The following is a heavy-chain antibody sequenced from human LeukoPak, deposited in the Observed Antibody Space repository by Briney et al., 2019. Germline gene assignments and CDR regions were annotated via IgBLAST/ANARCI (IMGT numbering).Heavy chain of an antibody. Sequence: SVKVSCKASGGTFSSYAISWVRQAPGQGLEWMGGIIPIFGTANYAQKFQGRVTITADESTSTAYMELSSLRSEDTAVYYCARGPWGTTMIVPYYYYYMDVWGKGTTVTVSS. CDR3: ARGPWGTTMIVPYYYYYMDV. CDR2: IIPIFGTA. D-gene: IGHD3-22*01. V-gene: IGHV1-69*13. J-gene: IGHJ6*03. CDR1: GGTFSSYA.